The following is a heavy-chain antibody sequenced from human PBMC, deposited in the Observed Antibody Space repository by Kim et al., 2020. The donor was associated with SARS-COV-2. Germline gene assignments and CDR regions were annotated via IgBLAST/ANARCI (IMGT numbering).Heavy chain of an antibody. V-gene: IGHV4-4*02. CDR1: GGSISSSNW. J-gene: IGHJ4*02. D-gene: IGHD6-19*01. Sequence: SETLSLTCAVSGGSISSSNWWSWVRQPPGKGLEWIGEIYHSGSTNYNPSLKSRVTISVDKSKNQFSLKLSSVTAADTAVYYCARVAGSGGWYVSVYFDYWGQGTLLPVPS. CDR3: ARVAGSGGWYVSVYFDY. CDR2: IYHSGST.